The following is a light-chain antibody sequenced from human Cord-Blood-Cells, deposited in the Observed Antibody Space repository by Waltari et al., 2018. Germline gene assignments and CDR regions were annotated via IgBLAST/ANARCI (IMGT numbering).Light chain of an antibody. CDR1: QSISSY. V-gene: IGKV1-39*01. CDR2: AAS. CDR3: QQSYSTPPYT. J-gene: IGKJ2*01. Sequence: DIQMTQSPSSLSASVGDRVTITCRASQSISSYLNWYQQKPGKAPKLLIYAASSLQSGVPSRLSGGGSGTDFTLTISSLQPEDFATYYCQQSYSTPPYTFGQGTKLEIK.